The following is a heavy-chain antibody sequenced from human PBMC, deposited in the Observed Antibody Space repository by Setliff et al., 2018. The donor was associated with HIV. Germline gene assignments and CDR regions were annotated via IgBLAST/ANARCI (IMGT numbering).Heavy chain of an antibody. CDR2: IYYSGST. D-gene: IGHD6-19*01. V-gene: IGHV4-39*01. J-gene: IGHJ4*02. CDR1: GGSISTSRYY. Sequence: PSETLSLTCTVSGGSISTSRYYWGWIRQPPGKGLEWIGIIYYSGSTYYKPSLKSRVTISIDTSKNQFSLKLNSVTAADTAIYFCARQFRYPNRAVAGVDYWGQGTLVTVSS. CDR3: ARQFRYPNRAVAGVDY.